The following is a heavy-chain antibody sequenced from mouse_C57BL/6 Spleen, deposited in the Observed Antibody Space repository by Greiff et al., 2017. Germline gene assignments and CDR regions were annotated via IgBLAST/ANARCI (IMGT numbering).Heavy chain of an antibody. Sequence: EVKVVESGGGLVQSGRSLRLSCATSGFTFSDFYMAWVRQAPGKGLEWIAASRNKANDYPTEYSASVKGRYIVSRDTSQSILYSQMNALRAEDTAIYYCERAFYDYGAMGYWGQGTSVTVSS. CDR1: GFTFSDFY. V-gene: IGHV7-1*01. CDR2: SRNKANDYPT. D-gene: IGHD2-10*01. CDR3: ERAFYDYGAMGY. J-gene: IGHJ4*01.